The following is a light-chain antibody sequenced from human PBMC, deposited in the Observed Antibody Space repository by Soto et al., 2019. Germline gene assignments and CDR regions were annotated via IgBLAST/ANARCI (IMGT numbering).Light chain of an antibody. CDR3: CSYAGSYSYV. CDR2: DVT. V-gene: IGLV2-11*01. J-gene: IGLJ1*01. Sequence: QSALTQPRSVSGSPGQSVAISCTGTSSDVGGYNYVPWYQQHPGKAPKLMIYDVTKRPSGVPDRFSGSSSGNTASLTISGLQAEDEADYFCCSYAGSYSYVFGTGTKVTVL. CDR1: SSDVGGYNY.